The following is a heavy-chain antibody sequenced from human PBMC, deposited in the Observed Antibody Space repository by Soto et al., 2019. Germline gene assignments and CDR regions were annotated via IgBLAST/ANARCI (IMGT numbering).Heavy chain of an antibody. CDR3: ARDGFCTSTTCRIGNWFDP. Sequence: SETLSLTCTVYGGSFSGHYWSWIRQAPGKGLEWIGGVNHRGSTYNPSLESRVTMSVDTSKNQFSLKLSSVTAADTAVYYCARDGFCTSTTCRIGNWFDPWGQGTLVTVSS. D-gene: IGHD2-2*03. J-gene: IGHJ5*02. V-gene: IGHV4-34*01. CDR2: VNHRGST. CDR1: GGSFSGHY.